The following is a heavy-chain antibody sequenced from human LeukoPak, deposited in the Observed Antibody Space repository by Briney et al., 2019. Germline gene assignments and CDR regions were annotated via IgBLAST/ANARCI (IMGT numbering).Heavy chain of an antibody. Sequence: GGSLRLSCAASGFTFSSYAMHWVRQAPGKGLEWVAVISYDRSNKYYADSVKGRFTISRDNSKNTLYVQMNSLRADDTAVYYCAKGLAVESGGYYRFLGQYWGQGTLVTVSS. D-gene: IGHD3-22*01. V-gene: IGHV3-30-3*01. CDR2: ISYDRSNK. J-gene: IGHJ4*02. CDR1: GFTFSSYA. CDR3: AKGLAVESGGYYRFLGQY.